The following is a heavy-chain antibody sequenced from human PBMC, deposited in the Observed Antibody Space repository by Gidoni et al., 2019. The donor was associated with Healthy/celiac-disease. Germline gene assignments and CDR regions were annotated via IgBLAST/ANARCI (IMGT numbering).Heavy chain of an antibody. Sequence: QVQLQESGPGLVKPSQTLSLTCTVSCGSLSSGVYYWCWIRQPPGKGLEWIGYIYYSGSTYYNPSLKSRVTIAVDTSKNQCSLKLSSGTAADTAVYYCARDTVTTRGVDYWGQGTLVTVSS. J-gene: IGHJ4*02. CDR1: CGSLSSGVYY. CDR2: IYYSGST. D-gene: IGHD4-17*01. V-gene: IGHV4-30-4*01. CDR3: ARDTVTTRGVDY.